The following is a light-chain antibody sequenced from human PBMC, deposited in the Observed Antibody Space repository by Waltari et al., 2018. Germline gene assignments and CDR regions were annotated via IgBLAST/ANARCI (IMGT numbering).Light chain of an antibody. CDR1: QDISSY. J-gene: IGKJ1*01. Sequence: DIQLTQSPSFLSTSVGDRVTITCRASQDISSYLAWYQQKPGKSPDLLIYAASTLQSGVPSRFSGSGSGTEFTLTISSLQPGDFATYYCQQINSYPRTFGQGTKVEIK. CDR2: AAS. CDR3: QQINSYPRT. V-gene: IGKV1-9*01.